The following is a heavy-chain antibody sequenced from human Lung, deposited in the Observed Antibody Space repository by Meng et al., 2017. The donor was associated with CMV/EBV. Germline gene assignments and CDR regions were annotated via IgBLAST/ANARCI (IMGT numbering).Heavy chain of an antibody. V-gene: IGHV3-20*04. D-gene: IGHD4-11*01. J-gene: IGHJ4*01. CDR3: AKGLMDYSNYRLPQLPGTQTFDY. Sequence: SCAASGFTFYDYVMSWVRQASGKGLEWVPGINWKGGSTGYADSVKGRFTISRNNAKNSMYLQTNSLRAEDTTLYYCAKGLMDYSNYRLPQLPGTQTFDYWXHGTXVTVSS. CDR1: GFTFYDYV. CDR2: INWKGGST.